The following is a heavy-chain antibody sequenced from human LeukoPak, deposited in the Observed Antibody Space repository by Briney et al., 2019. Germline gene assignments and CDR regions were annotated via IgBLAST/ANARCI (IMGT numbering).Heavy chain of an antibody. CDR3: AKTHSHFPPYFDY. D-gene: IGHD4-11*01. CDR2: IYYSGST. Sequence: SETLSLTCRVSGVSISSGSNYWGWIRQPPGKTLEWIGSIYYSGSTYYNPSLKSRVTISVDTSKNQFSLKLSSVTAADTAMYYCAKTHSHFPPYFDYWGQGTLVIVSS. V-gene: IGHV4-39*07. J-gene: IGHJ4*02. CDR1: GVSISSGSNY.